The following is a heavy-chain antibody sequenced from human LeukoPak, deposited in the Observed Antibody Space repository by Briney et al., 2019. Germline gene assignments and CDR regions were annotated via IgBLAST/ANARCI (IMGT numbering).Heavy chain of an antibody. CDR1: GFTFSSYA. CDR2: ISSSGSGT. Sequence: GGSLRLSCAASGFTFSSYAMSWVRQAPGKGLEWVSAISSSGSGTYYADSVKGRFAISRDSSKNTLYLQMNSLRAEDTAVYYCATDFYDSTWGQGTLVTVSS. CDR3: ATDFYDST. D-gene: IGHD3-22*01. V-gene: IGHV3-23*01. J-gene: IGHJ5*02.